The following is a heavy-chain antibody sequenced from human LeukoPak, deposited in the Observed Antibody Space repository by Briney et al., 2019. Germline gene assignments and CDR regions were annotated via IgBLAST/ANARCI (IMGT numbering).Heavy chain of an antibody. CDR3: AKGSRPGYSYGPREYYYYMDV. D-gene: IGHD5-18*01. Sequence: SGGSLRLSCAASGFTFSSYGMSWVRQAPGKGLEWVSAISGSGGSTFYADSVKGRFTISRDNSKNTLYLQMNSLRAEDTAVYYCAKGSRPGYSYGPREYYYYMDVWGKGTTVTVSS. V-gene: IGHV3-23*01. CDR1: GFTFSSYG. CDR2: ISGSGGST. J-gene: IGHJ6*03.